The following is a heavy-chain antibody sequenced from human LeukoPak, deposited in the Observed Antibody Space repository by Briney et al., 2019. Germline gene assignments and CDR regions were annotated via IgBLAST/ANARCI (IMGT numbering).Heavy chain of an antibody. CDR1: GYTLTELS. J-gene: IGHJ6*03. CDR2: FDPEDGET. CDR3: ATDQALGYYDSTYYYYMDV. V-gene: IGHV1-24*01. Sequence: ASVKVSCKVSGYTLTELSMHWVRQAPGKGLEWMGGFDPEDGETIYAQKFQGRVTMTEDTSTDTAYMELSSLRSEDTAVYYCATDQALGYYDSTYYYYMDVWGKGTTVTVSS. D-gene: IGHD3-22*01.